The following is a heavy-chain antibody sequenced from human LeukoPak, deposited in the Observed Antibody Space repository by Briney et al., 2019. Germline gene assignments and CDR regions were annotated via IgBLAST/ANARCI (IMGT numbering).Heavy chain of an antibody. Sequence: GGSLRLSCAASGFTVSSYFMSWVRQAPGKWLEWVSVIYSGGSSYYADSVKGRFTISRDNSKNTLYLQMNSLRAEDTAVYYCAKLSSSWSGEYNWFDPWGQGTLVTVSS. V-gene: IGHV3-53*01. CDR1: GFTVSSYF. D-gene: IGHD6-13*01. J-gene: IGHJ5*02. CDR3: AKLSSSWSGEYNWFDP. CDR2: IYSGGSS.